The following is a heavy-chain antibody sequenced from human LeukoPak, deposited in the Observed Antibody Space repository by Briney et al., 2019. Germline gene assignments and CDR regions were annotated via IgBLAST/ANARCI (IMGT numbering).Heavy chain of an antibody. CDR1: GGSISSGSYY. D-gene: IGHD6-13*01. V-gene: IGHV4-61*02. Sequence: SETLSLTCTVSGGSISSGSYYWSWIRQPAGKGLEWIGRIYTSGSTNYNPSLKSRVTISVDTSKNQFSLKLSSVTAADTAVYYYARAVRVAAATFDIWGQGTMVTVSS. J-gene: IGHJ3*02. CDR3: ARAVRVAAATFDI. CDR2: IYTSGST.